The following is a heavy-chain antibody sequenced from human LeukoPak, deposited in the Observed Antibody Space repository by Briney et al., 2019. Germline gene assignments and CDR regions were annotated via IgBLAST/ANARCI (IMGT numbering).Heavy chain of an antibody. J-gene: IGHJ5*02. D-gene: IGHD6-13*01. V-gene: IGHV3-23*01. CDR3: AKGAAAGLVDWFDP. CDR1: GFTFSSYS. Sequence: GGSLRLSCAASGFTFSSYSMNWVRQAPGKGLEWVSSITGRGDETFYADSVKGRFSLSRDNSKNMLYLQMYSLGAEDTAIYYCAKGAAAGLVDWFDPWGQGTLVTVSS. CDR2: ITGRGDET.